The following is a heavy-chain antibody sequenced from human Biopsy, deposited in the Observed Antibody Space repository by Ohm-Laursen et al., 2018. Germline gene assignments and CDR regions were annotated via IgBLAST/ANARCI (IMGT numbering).Heavy chain of an antibody. CDR2: IYYTGST. V-gene: IGHV4-59*08. Sequence: SETLSLTCTVSGGSISSYYWSWIRQPPGKGLEWIGYIYYTGSTNYNPSLKSRVTISVNTSVNHIPRRLTSVTAADTAVYYCARHAPSYSGSYWRYFDLWGRGTLVTVSS. CDR3: ARHAPSYSGSYWRYFDL. J-gene: IGHJ2*01. CDR1: GGSISSYY. D-gene: IGHD1-26*01.